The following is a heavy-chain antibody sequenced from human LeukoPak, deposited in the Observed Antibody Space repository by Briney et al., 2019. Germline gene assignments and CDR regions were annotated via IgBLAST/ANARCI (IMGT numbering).Heavy chain of an antibody. CDR3: ARRQYYYDQMGAFDI. CDR1: GYTFTSYY. Sequence: GASVKVSCKASGYTFTSYYMHWVRQAPGQGLEWMGVINPSDGSTTYTQKLQGRVTMTRDTSTSTVYMELSSLRSEDTAVYYCARRQYYYDQMGAFDIWGQGTMVTVSS. V-gene: IGHV1-46*01. CDR2: INPSDGST. J-gene: IGHJ3*02. D-gene: IGHD3-22*01.